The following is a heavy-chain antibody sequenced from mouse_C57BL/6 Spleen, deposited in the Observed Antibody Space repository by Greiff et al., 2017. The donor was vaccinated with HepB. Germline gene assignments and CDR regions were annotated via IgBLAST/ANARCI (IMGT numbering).Heavy chain of an antibody. J-gene: IGHJ4*01. CDR2: INPNNGGT. CDR1: GYTFTDYY. V-gene: IGHV1-26*01. Sequence: EVKLQQSGPELVKPGASVKISCKASGYTFTDYYMNWVKQSHGKSLEWIGDINPNNGGTSYNQKFKGKATLTVDKSSSTAYMELRSLTSEDSAVYYCARSWGGYDYDGYAMDYWGQGTSVTVSS. CDR3: ARSWGGYDYDGYAMDY. D-gene: IGHD2-4*01.